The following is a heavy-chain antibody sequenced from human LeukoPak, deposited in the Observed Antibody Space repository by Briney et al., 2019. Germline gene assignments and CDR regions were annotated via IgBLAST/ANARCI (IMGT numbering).Heavy chain of an antibody. J-gene: IGHJ4*02. CDR2: IYYSGST. CDR3: ARHGRTIFGVVIRGFDY. Sequence: PSETLSLTCTVSGGSISSSSYYWGWIRQPPGKGLEWIGSIYYSGSTYYNPSLKSRVTISVDTSKNQFSLKLGSVTAADTAVYYCARHGRTIFGVVIRGFDYWGQGTLVTVSS. V-gene: IGHV4-39*01. CDR1: GGSISSSSYY. D-gene: IGHD3-3*01.